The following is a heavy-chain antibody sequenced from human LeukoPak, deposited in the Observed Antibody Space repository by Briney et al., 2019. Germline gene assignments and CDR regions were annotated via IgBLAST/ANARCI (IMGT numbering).Heavy chain of an antibody. Sequence: SETLSLTCTVSGASISSYYWSWIRQPPGKGLEWIGYLYFTENTNYNPSLKSRVTISVDTSKNQFSLKLSSVTAADTAVYYCARLSSSWPDYWGQGTLVTVSS. CDR3: ARLSSSWPDY. D-gene: IGHD6-13*01. V-gene: IGHV4-59*08. CDR1: GASISSYY. J-gene: IGHJ4*02. CDR2: LYFTENT.